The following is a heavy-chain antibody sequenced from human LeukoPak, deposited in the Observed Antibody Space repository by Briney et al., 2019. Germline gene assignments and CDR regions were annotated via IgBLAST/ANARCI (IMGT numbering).Heavy chain of an antibody. Sequence: GGSLRLSCTASGFTFSDYYMSWIRQAPGKGLEWVSYISSSGRTTYYADSVRGRFTISRDNAKNSLYLQMNSLRAEDTAVYYCARVAAEALKYWGQGTLVTVSS. CDR1: GFTFSDYY. D-gene: IGHD2-15*01. V-gene: IGHV3-11*01. J-gene: IGHJ4*02. CDR3: ARVAAEALKY. CDR2: ISSSGRTT.